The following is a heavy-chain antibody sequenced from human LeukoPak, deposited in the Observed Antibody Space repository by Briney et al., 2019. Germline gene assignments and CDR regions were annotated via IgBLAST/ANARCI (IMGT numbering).Heavy chain of an antibody. Sequence: GGSLRLSCAASGFTFSSYAMHWVRQAPGRGREWVAVISYDGSNKYYADSVKGRFTISRYNSKNTLYLQMNSLRAEDTAVYYCAREQLAASRCSSPSWYSPDSWGPGNPVTLSP. D-gene: IGHD2-2*02. J-gene: IGHJ4*02. V-gene: IGHV3-30-3*01. CDR1: GFTFSSYA. CDR3: AREQLAASRCSSPSWYSPDS. CDR2: ISYDGSNK.